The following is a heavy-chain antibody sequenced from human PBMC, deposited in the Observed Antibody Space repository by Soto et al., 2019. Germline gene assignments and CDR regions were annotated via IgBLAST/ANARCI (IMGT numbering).Heavy chain of an antibody. CDR2: IKSDGSYT. CDR1: GFTFNTYW. Sequence: EVQLVESGGGLVQPGGSLRLSCAASGFTFNTYWMQWVRQAPGKGLVWGSRIKSDGSYTNYADSVKGRFTISRDNAKNTLFLQMNSLGAEDTAVYYCATGGSGYFTYWGQGTLVTVSS. CDR3: ATGGSGYFTY. V-gene: IGHV3-74*01. J-gene: IGHJ4*02. D-gene: IGHD3-22*01.